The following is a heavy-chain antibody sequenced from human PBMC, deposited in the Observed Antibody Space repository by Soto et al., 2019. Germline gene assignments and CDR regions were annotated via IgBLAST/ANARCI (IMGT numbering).Heavy chain of an antibody. CDR3: AKDMQPDSRWEIDY. CDR2: IYGNGGGT. CDR1: GFTFSVYT. V-gene: IGHV3-23*01. Sequence: EVQLLESGGGLVQPGGSLRLSCSASGFTFSVYTMNWVRQAPGKGLEWVSGIYGNGGGTFYVDSVKVRFTISRDNSKNTLYLQMNSLRAEDTAVYYCAKDMQPDSRWEIDYWGQGTLVTVSS. D-gene: IGHD1-26*01. J-gene: IGHJ4*02.